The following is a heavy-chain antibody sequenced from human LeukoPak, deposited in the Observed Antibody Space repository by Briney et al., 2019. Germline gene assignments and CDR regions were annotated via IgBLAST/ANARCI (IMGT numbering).Heavy chain of an antibody. CDR1: GGTLRNYG. Sequence: ASLKVSCKASGGTLRNYGISWVRHAPEEGREWMGGIIPIFGTAMYAQKLQGRDTPTADATTSTACLDMRSLRSEDTAVYFCARLLDSASGTTRWYDPFGAFDVWGQGTLVSVSS. CDR2: IIPIFGTA. J-gene: IGHJ3*01. CDR3: ARLLDSASGTTRWYDPFGAFDV. V-gene: IGHV1-69*01. D-gene: IGHD6-13*01.